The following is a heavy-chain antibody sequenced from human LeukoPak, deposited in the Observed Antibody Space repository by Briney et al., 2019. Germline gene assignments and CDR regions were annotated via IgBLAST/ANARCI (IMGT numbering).Heavy chain of an antibody. CDR2: SSAYNGNT. CDR1: GYTFTSYG. Sequence: ASVKVSCKASGYTFTSYGISWVGQAPAQGLEWMGWSSAYNGNTNYAQKLQRRVTMITDTSTSTAYMELRSLRSADTAVYYCARESNYCGGDGFPWGWFDPWGQGTLVTVSS. V-gene: IGHV1-18*01. J-gene: IGHJ5*02. D-gene: IGHD2-21*02. CDR3: ARESNYCGGDGFPWGWFDP.